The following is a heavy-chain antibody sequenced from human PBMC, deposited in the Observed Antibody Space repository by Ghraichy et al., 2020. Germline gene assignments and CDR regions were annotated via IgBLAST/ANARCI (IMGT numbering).Heavy chain of an antibody. J-gene: IGHJ5*02. CDR1: GGSISSSSYY. CDR3: ARPVSNDYIWGSPRGFDP. D-gene: IGHD3-16*01. V-gene: IGHV4-39*01. CDR2: IYYSGST. Sequence: SETLSLTCTVSGGSISSSSYYWGWIRQPPGKGLEWIGSIYYSGSTYYNPSLKSRVTISVDTSKNQFSLKLSSVTAADTAVYYCARPVSNDYIWGSPRGFDPWGQGTLVTVSS.